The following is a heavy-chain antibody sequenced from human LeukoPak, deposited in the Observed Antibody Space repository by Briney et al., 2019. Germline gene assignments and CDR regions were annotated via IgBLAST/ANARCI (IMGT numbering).Heavy chain of an antibody. CDR1: GFTFSSYN. CDR2: ISTSSNTI. CDR3: ARVGSYGMDV. D-gene: IGHD3-10*01. J-gene: IGHJ6*02. V-gene: IGHV3-48*01. Sequence: GGSLRLSCAASGFTFSSYNMNWVRQAPGNGLEWVSYISTSSNTIYYADSVKGRFTISRDNAKNSLYLQMNDLRAEDTAVYYCARVGSYGMDVWGQGTTVTVSS.